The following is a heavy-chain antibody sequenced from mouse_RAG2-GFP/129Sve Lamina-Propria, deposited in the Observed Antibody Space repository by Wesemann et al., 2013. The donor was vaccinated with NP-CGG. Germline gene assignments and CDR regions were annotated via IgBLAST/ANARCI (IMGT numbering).Heavy chain of an antibody. J-gene: IGHJ2*01. Sequence: GLEWIGEIYPRSGNTYYNEKFKGKATLTADKSSSTAYMELRSLTSEDSAVYFCARMRYYGQNFDYWGQGTTLTVSS. V-gene: IGHV1-81*01. CDR3: ARMRYYGQNFDY. CDR2: IYPRSGNT. D-gene: IGHD1-2*01.